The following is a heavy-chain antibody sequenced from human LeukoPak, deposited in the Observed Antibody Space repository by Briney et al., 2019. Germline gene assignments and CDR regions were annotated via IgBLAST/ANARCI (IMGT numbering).Heavy chain of an antibody. CDR2: ISYDGSNK. D-gene: IGHD3-16*02. J-gene: IGHJ4*02. CDR1: GFTFSSYA. CDR3: ARDYMITFGGVISNTLDY. Sequence: GGSLRLSCAASGFTFSSYAIHWVRQAPGKGLEWVAIISYDGSNKYYADSVKGRFTISRDNSKNTLYLQMNSLRAEDTAVYYCARDYMITFGGVISNTLDYWGQGTLVTVSS. V-gene: IGHV3-30-3*01.